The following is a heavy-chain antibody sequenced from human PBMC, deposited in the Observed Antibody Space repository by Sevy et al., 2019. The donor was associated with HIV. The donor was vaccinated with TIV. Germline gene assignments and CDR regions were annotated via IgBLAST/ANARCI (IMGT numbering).Heavy chain of an antibody. Sequence: SETLSLTCTVSGGSISSGNYLWSWIRQTPGKGLEWIGTVHYSGRTYYNPSLKSRLTITEDTSKKQFALNLNSVTAAETGVYFCARNFDYWGQGTLVTVSS. J-gene: IGHJ4*02. V-gene: IGHV4-39*01. CDR2: VHYSGRT. CDR3: ARNFDY. CDR1: GGSISSGNYL.